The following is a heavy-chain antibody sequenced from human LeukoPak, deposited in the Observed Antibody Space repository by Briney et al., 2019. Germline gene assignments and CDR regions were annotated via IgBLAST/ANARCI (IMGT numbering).Heavy chain of an antibody. Sequence: SETLSLTCAVYGGSFSGYYWSWIRQPPGKGLEWIGEINHSGSTNYNPSLKSRVTISVDTSKNQFSLKLSSVTAADTAVYYCARVVNIAASLFDYWGQGTLVTVSS. CDR1: GGSFSGYY. V-gene: IGHV4-34*01. CDR3: ARVVNIAASLFDY. D-gene: IGHD6-13*01. J-gene: IGHJ4*02. CDR2: INHSGST.